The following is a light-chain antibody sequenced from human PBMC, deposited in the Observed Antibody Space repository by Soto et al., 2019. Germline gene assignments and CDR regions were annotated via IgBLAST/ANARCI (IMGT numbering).Light chain of an antibody. V-gene: IGLV2-8*01. CDR3: KSYAGSNTYV. Sequence: QSVLTQPPSASGSPGPSVTISCTGTKXDIGVYDFVSWYQHHPGKAPRLIIYEVVQRPSGVPDRFSGSKSGNTASLTVSGLQAADEADYFCKSYAGSNTYVFGSGTKVTVL. J-gene: IGLJ1*01. CDR2: EVV. CDR1: KXDIGVYDF.